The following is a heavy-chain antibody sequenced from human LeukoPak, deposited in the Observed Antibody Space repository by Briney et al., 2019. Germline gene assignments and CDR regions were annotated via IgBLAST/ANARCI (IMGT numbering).Heavy chain of an antibody. Sequence: PSETLSLTCAVYGGSFSGYYWSWIRQPPGKGLEWIGEINHSGSTNYNPSLKSRVTISVDTSKNQFSLKLSSVTAADTAVYYCAVTERWFSHNWSDPWGQGTLVTVSS. D-gene: IGHD4-23*01. CDR1: GGSFSGYY. CDR3: AVTERWFSHNWSDP. J-gene: IGHJ5*02. V-gene: IGHV4-34*01. CDR2: INHSGST.